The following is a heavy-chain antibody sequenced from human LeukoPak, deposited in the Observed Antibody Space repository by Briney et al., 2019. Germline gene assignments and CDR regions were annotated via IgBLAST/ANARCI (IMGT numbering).Heavy chain of an antibody. D-gene: IGHD3-9*01. CDR2: IIPIFGTA. V-gene: IGHV1-69*06. Sequence: SVKVSCKASGGTFSSYAINWVRQAPGQGLEWMGGIIPIFGTANYAQKFQGRVTITADKSTSTAYMELSSLRSEDTAVYYCARVRFVTIFLGFDPWGQGTLVTVSS. CDR1: GGTFSSYA. CDR3: ARVRFVTIFLGFDP. J-gene: IGHJ5*02.